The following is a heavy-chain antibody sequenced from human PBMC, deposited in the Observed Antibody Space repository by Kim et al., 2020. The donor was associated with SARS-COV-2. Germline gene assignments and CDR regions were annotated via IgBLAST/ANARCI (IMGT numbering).Heavy chain of an antibody. CDR2: IYYSGST. CDR3: ARFVLWFGEYTLTFDY. CDR1: GGSISSSSYY. D-gene: IGHD3-10*01. J-gene: IGHJ4*02. Sequence: SETLSLTCTVSGGSISSSSYYWGWIRQPPGKGLEWIGSIYYSGSTYYNPSLKSRVTISVDTSKNQFSLKLSSVTAADTAVYYCARFVLWFGEYTLTFDYWGQGTLVTVSS. V-gene: IGHV4-39*07.